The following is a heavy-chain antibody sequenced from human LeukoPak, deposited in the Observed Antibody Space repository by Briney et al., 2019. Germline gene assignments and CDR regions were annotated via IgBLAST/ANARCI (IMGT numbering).Heavy chain of an antibody. J-gene: IGHJ3*02. D-gene: IGHD3-9*01. Sequence: GGSLRLSCAASGFTFSDYYMSWIRQAPGKGLEWVSYISSSGSTIYYADSVKGRFTISRDNAKNSLYLQMNSLRAEDTAVYYCARDGVFYDILTSYAFDIWGQGTMVTVSS. CDR1: GFTFSDYY. CDR3: ARDGVFYDILTSYAFDI. CDR2: ISSSGSTI. V-gene: IGHV3-11*01.